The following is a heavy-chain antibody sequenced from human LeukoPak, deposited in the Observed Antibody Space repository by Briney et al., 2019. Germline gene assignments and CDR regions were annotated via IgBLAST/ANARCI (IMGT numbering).Heavy chain of an antibody. Sequence: GGSLRLSCAASGFTVSSNYMSWVRQAPGKGLEWVSVIYSGGSTYYADSVKGRFTISRDNSKNTLYLQMNSLRAEDTAVYYCAKEGFPQYYYDSSDYYYSFDYWGQGTLVTVSS. CDR2: IYSGGST. J-gene: IGHJ4*02. V-gene: IGHV3-53*01. CDR1: GFTVSSNY. CDR3: AKEGFPQYYYDSSDYYYSFDY. D-gene: IGHD3-22*01.